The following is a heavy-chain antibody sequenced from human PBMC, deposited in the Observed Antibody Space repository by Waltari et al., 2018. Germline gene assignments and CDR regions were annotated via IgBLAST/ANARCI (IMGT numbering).Heavy chain of an antibody. J-gene: IGHJ5*02. CDR3: ARDQSRYCSGGSCYGGWFDP. D-gene: IGHD2-15*01. CDR2: TYCRSKWYN. Sequence: QVQLQQSGPGLVKPSQTLSLTCAISGDSVSSNSAAWNWIRQSPSRGLEWLGRTYCRSKWYNDYAVSVKSRITINPDTSKNQFSLQLNSVTPEDTAVYYCARDQSRYCSGGSCYGGWFDPWGQGTLVTVSS. CDR1: GDSVSSNSAA. V-gene: IGHV6-1*01.